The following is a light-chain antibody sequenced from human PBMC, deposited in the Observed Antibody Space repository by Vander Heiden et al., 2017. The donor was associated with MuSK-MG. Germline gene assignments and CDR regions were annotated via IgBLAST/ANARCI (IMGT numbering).Light chain of an antibody. V-gene: IGKV3-11*01. J-gene: IGKJ3*01. CDR3: QQPSNWPLVT. CDR1: QSVSSY. Sequence: EIVLTQSPATLSLSPGERATLSCRASQSVSSYLAWYQQKPGQAPRLLIYDASNRATGIPARFSGSGYGTDFTLTISSREPEDFAVYYCQQPSNWPLVTFGHGTKVDIK. CDR2: DAS.